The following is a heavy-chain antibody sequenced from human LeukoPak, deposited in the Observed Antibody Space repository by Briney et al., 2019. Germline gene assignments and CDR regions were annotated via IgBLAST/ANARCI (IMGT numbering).Heavy chain of an antibody. J-gene: IGHJ4*02. V-gene: IGHV3-21*01. CDR2: ISGTSSYI. Sequence: GGSPRLSCAASGFTFSSNSMNWVRQAPGKGLEWVSSISGTSSYIYYADSVKGRFTISRDNAKNSLYLQMNSLRAEDTAVYYCASSMAVAAYFDDWGQGTLVTVSS. CDR3: ASSMAVAAYFDD. CDR1: GFTFSSNS. D-gene: IGHD6-19*01.